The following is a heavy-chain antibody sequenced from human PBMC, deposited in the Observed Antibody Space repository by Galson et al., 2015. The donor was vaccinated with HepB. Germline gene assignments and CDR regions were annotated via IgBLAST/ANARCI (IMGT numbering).Heavy chain of an antibody. J-gene: IGHJ4*02. D-gene: IGHD6-25*01. CDR3: ARDRGLAKGDC. CDR1: GGSISSGDYY. V-gene: IGHV4-30-4*01. CDR2: IYNSGST. Sequence: TLSLTCTVSGGSISSGDYYWSWIRQPPGKGLEWIGYIYNSGSTYYNPSLKSRVTISVDTSKNQFSLKVSSVTAADTAVYYCARDRGLAKGDCWGQGTLVTVSS.